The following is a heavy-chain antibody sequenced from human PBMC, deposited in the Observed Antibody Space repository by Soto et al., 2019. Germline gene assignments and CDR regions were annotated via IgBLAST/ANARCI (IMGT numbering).Heavy chain of an antibody. CDR2: INPNSGGT. CDR1: GYTFTGYY. V-gene: IGHV1-2*02. Sequence: ASVKVSCKASGYTFTGYYMHWVRQAPGQGLEWMGWINPNSGGTNYAQKFQGRVTMTRDTSISTAYMELSSLRSEDTAVYYCARDNGSGSYSVASYYYYYYGMDVWGQGTTVTVSS. CDR3: ARDNGSGSYSVASYYYYYYGMDV. J-gene: IGHJ6*02. D-gene: IGHD3-10*01.